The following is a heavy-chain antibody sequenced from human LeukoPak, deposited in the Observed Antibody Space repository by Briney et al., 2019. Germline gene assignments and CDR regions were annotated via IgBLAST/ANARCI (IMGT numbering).Heavy chain of an antibody. CDR1: GFTFSTYA. D-gene: IGHD6-19*01. J-gene: IGHJ4*02. CDR2: ISSDGTNT. V-gene: IGHV3-30-3*01. Sequence: PGRSLRLSCAASGFTFSTYAMFWVRQAPGKGLEWVAVISSDGTNTYYADSVKGRFTISRDNSKNTLYLQMNSLRPEDTSVYYCARGGSAWAIGYWGQGTLVTVSS. CDR3: ARGGSAWAIGY.